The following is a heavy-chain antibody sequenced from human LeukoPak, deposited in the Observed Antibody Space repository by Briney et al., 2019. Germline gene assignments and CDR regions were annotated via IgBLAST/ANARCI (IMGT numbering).Heavy chain of an antibody. V-gene: IGHV6-1*01. CDR2: TYYRSTWYN. D-gene: IGHD2-2*01. J-gene: IGHJ5*02. CDR3: ARRLTQYDCFDP. CDR1: GDSVSSNSVT. Sequence: RSQTLSLTCAISGDSVSSNSVTWNWMRQSPSRGLEWLGRTYYRSTWYNDYAVSVRGRITANPDTSKNQFSLHLNSVTPEDTAVYYCARRLTQYDCFDPWGQGILVTVSS.